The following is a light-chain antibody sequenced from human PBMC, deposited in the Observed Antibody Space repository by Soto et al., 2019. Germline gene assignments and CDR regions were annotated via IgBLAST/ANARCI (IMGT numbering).Light chain of an antibody. CDR2: EAS. CDR1: QSISIY. CDR3: QQYNSYPWT. J-gene: IGKJ1*01. Sequence: IQMTHSTSTPSLSLRCRVSIPFRASQSISIYLAWYQQKPGKAPKLLIYEASSLESGVPSRFSGSGSGTEFTLTISSLQPDDFATYYCQQYNSYPWTFGQGTKVDIK. V-gene: IGKV1-5*03.